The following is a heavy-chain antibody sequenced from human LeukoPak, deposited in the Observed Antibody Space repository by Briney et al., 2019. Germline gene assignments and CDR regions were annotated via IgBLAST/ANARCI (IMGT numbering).Heavy chain of an antibody. J-gene: IGHJ3*02. CDR2: INPNSGGT. D-gene: IGHD3-22*01. CDR1: GYTFTGYY. CDR3: ARADSKRGRAFDI. V-gene: IGHV1-2*02. Sequence: ASVKVSCKASGYTFTGYYMHWVRQAPGQGLEGMGWINPNSGGTNYAQKFQGRVTMTRDTSISTAYMELSRLRSDDTAVYYCARADSKRGRAFDIWGQGTMVTVSS.